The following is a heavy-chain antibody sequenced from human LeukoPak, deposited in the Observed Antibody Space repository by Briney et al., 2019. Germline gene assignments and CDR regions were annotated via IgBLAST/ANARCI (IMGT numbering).Heavy chain of an antibody. Sequence: GGSLRLSCAASGFTFSNHWMHWVRQAPGKGLVWVSGINTDGSSTSYADSVKGRFTISRDNAKNTLYLQMNSLRAEDTAVYYCARDVNLGWLSRYYFDHWGQGTLVSVSS. D-gene: IGHD3-3*01. CDR1: GFTFSNHW. CDR2: INTDGSST. J-gene: IGHJ4*02. CDR3: ARDVNLGWLSRYYFDH. V-gene: IGHV3-74*01.